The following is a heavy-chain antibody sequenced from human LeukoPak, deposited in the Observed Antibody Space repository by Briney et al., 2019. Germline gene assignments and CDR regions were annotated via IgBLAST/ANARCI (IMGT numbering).Heavy chain of an antibody. D-gene: IGHD4-17*01. CDR3: ARDSSSRDHGDYEDYFDY. Sequence: ASVKVSCKASGYTFTSYGISWVRQAPGQGLEWMGWISAYNGNTNYAQKLQGRVTMTTDTSTSTAYMELRSLRSDDTAVYYCARDSSSRDHGDYEDYFDYWGQGTLVTVSS. CDR1: GYTFTSYG. J-gene: IGHJ4*02. V-gene: IGHV1-18*01. CDR2: ISAYNGNT.